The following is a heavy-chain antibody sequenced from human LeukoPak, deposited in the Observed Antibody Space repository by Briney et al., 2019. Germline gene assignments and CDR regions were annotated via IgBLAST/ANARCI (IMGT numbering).Heavy chain of an antibody. Sequence: GGSLRLSCAASGFTFSNYAMHWVRQAPGKGLEWVSLISYDGSNKYYADSVKGRFTVSRGNSKNTLYLQMSSLRAEDTAVYYCARDHYGGKYFDYWGQGTLVTVSS. V-gene: IGHV3-30*04. CDR3: ARDHYGGKYFDY. CDR2: ISYDGSNK. J-gene: IGHJ4*02. D-gene: IGHD4-23*01. CDR1: GFTFSNYA.